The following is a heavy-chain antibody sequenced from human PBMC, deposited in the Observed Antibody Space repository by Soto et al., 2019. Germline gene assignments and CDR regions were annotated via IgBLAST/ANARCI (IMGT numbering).Heavy chain of an antibody. CDR3: AKVRCSSTSCYEAFDI. J-gene: IGHJ3*02. V-gene: IGHV3-23*01. CDR1: GFTFSSYA. Sequence: EVQLLESGGGLVQPGGSLRLSCAASGFTFSSYAMSWVRQAPGKGLEWVSAISGSGGSTYYADSVKGRFTISRDNSKNTLYLQMNSLRVEDTAVYYCAKVRCSSTSCYEAFDIWGQGTMVTVSS. D-gene: IGHD2-2*01. CDR2: ISGSGGST.